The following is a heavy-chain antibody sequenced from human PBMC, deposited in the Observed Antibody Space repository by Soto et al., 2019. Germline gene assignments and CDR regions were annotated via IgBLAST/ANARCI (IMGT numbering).Heavy chain of an antibody. D-gene: IGHD3-22*01. V-gene: IGHV4-31*03. CDR3: ARHYDSSGYNFDY. CDR2: IYYSGST. CDR1: GGSISSGGYY. Sequence: QVQLQESGPGLVKPSQTLSLTCTVSGGSISSGGYYWSWIRQHPGKGLEWIGYIYYSGSTYYNPSFKSRVTISVDTSKNQFSLKLSSVTAADTAVYYCARHYDSSGYNFDYWGQGTLVTVSS. J-gene: IGHJ4*02.